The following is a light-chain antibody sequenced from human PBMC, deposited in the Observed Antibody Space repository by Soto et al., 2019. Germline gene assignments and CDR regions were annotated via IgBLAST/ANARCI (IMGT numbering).Light chain of an antibody. CDR2: DTS. Sequence: EVVLTQSPATLSLAPGERATLSCRASHFLSSYLAWYHQTPGQPPRLLIYDTSNSATGIPARFSGSRSGTDFTLTISSLEPEDFGVYFCHQRNKFGQGTRLEIK. J-gene: IGKJ5*01. CDR1: HFLSSY. V-gene: IGKV3-11*01. CDR3: HQRNK.